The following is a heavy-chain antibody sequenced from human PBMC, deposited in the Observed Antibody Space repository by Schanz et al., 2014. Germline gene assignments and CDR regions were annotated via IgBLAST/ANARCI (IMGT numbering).Heavy chain of an antibody. CDR3: ARDAADFYDILTEEDY. J-gene: IGHJ4*02. V-gene: IGHV1-18*01. CDR1: GYTFTSYG. CDR2: ISAYNGNT. D-gene: IGHD3-9*01. Sequence: QDQLLHSGAAVKKPGASVKVSCKASGYTFTSYGISWVRQAPGQGLEWMGWISAYNGNTKYPQKLQGRVTMTTDTSTSTAYMELRSLRSDDTAVYYCARDAADFYDILTEEDYWGQGTLVTVSS.